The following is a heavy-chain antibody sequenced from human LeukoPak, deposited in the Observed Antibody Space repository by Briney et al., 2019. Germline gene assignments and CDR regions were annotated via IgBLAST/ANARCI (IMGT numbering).Heavy chain of an antibody. D-gene: IGHD3-10*01. CDR1: GGSISSYY. CDR2: TYYSGST. V-gene: IGHV4-59*01. CDR3: ARGGLWFGELSNWFDP. J-gene: IGHJ5*02. Sequence: PSETLSLTCTVSGGSISSYYWSWIRQPPGKGLEWIGYTYYSGSTNYNPSLKSRVTISVDTSKNQFSLKLSSVTAADTAVYYCARGGLWFGELSNWFDPWGQGTLVTVSS.